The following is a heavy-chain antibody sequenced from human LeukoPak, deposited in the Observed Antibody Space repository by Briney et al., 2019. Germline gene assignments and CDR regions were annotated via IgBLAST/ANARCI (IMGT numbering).Heavy chain of an antibody. Sequence: SETLSLTCAVYGGSFSGYYWSWIRQPPGKGLEWIGEINHSGSTNYNPSLKSRVTISVDTSKNQFSLKLSSVTAADTAVYYCARGRSSWSHSKAPFDYWGQGTLVTVSS. D-gene: IGHD6-6*01. J-gene: IGHJ4*02. CDR1: GGSFSGYY. CDR2: INHSGST. CDR3: ARGRSSWSHSKAPFDY. V-gene: IGHV4-34*01.